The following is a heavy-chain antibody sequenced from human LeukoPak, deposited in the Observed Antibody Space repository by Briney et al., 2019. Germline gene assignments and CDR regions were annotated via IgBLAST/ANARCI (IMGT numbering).Heavy chain of an antibody. Sequence: GGSLRLSCAASGFTFDDYGMSWVRQVPGKGLEWVAGINRNGDISAHADSVKGRFTISRDNAKNPLYLQMNSLRAEDTAVYYCARGVSGYSYGQLLWGQGTLVTVSS. CDR2: INRNGDIS. D-gene: IGHD5-18*01. CDR1: GFTFDDYG. V-gene: IGHV3-20*04. J-gene: IGHJ4*02. CDR3: ARGVSGYSYGQLL.